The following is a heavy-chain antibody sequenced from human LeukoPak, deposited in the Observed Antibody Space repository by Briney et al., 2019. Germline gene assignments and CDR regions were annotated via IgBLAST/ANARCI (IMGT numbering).Heavy chain of an antibody. CDR1: GFTFSSYW. CDR2: IKQDGSEK. J-gene: IGHJ4*02. D-gene: IGHD6-13*01. V-gene: IGHV3-7*03. Sequence: PGGSLRLSCAASGFTFSSYWMSWVRQAPGKGLEWVANIKQDGSEKYYVDSVKGRFTISRDNAKNSLYLQMNSLGAEDTAVYYCARSRVAAAGNRFDYWGQGTLVTVSS. CDR3: ARSRVAAAGNRFDY.